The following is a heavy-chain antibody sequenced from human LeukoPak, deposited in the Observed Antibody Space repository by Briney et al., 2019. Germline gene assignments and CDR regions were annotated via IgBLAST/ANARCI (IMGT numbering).Heavy chain of an antibody. J-gene: IGHJ4*02. D-gene: IGHD6-19*01. CDR2: IYYSGST. CDR1: GGSISSSSYY. CDR3: ARAGRYSSGSNFDY. Sequence: SETLSLTCTVSGGSISSSSYYWGWIRQPPGKGLEWIGSIYYSGSTYYNPSLKSRVTISVDTSKNQFSLKLSSVTAADTAVYYCARAGRYSSGSNFDYWGQGTLVTVSS. V-gene: IGHV4-39*07.